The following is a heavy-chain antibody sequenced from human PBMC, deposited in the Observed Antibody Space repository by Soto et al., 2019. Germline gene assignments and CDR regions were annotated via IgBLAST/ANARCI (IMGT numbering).Heavy chain of an antibody. J-gene: IGHJ4*02. Sequence: LRLSCAASGFTFSSYGMHWVRQAPGKGLEWVAVISYDGSNKYYADSVKGRFTISRDNSKNTLYLQMNSLRAEDTAVYYCAKDGGMATIQAFDYWGQGTLVTVSS. D-gene: IGHD5-12*01. CDR2: ISYDGSNK. CDR3: AKDGGMATIQAFDY. CDR1: GFTFSSYG. V-gene: IGHV3-30*18.